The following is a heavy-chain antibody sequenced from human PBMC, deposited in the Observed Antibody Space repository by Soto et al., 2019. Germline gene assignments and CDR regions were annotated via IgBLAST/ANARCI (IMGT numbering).Heavy chain of an antibody. D-gene: IGHD1-26*01. J-gene: IGHJ6*02. CDR2: IYYNGRT. V-gene: IGHV4-59*01. CDR1: GGSISIYY. Sequence: SETLSLTCTVSGGSISIYYWSWIRQPPGKGLEWIGYIYYNGRTNYNPPLKSRVAISVDTSKNQFSLKLSSVTAADTAVYYCATSGSYPPELNYYYGMDVWGQGTTVTVSS. CDR3: ATSGSYPPELNYYYGMDV.